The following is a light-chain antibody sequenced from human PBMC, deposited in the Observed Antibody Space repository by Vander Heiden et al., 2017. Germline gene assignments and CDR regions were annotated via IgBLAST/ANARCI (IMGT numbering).Light chain of an antibody. J-gene: IGKJ4*01. CDR3: QQTYSSRPT. CDR1: QSISTH. CDR2: GAY. V-gene: IGKV1-39*01. Sequence: DIQMTQSPSSLSASLGAGVTITCRTSQSISTHLNWYQQKPGKAPKLLIYGAYNLQSGAPSRFSGSGSGTDFTLTISSLQPEDFATYCCQQTYSSRPTFGGGTKVGIK.